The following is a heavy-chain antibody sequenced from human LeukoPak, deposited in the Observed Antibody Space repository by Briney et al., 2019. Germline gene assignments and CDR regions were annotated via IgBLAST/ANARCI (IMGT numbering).Heavy chain of an antibody. J-gene: IGHJ4*02. Sequence: IPGGSLRLSCAASGFTFSSYSMNWVRQAPGKGLEWVSSISSSSSYIYYADSVKGRFTISRDNAKNSLYLQMNSLRAEDTAVYYCARGYYYDSSGWYDECYWGQGTLVTVSS. CDR2: ISSSSSYI. V-gene: IGHV3-21*01. CDR1: GFTFSSYS. CDR3: ARGYYYDSSGWYDECY. D-gene: IGHD3-22*01.